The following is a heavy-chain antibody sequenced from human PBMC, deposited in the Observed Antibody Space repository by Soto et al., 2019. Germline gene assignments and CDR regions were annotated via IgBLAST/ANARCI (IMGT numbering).Heavy chain of an antibody. D-gene: IGHD6-19*01. CDR2: ISSSSSYI. J-gene: IGHJ4*02. V-gene: IGHV3-21*01. Sequence: GESLKISCAASGFTFSSYSMNWVRQAPGKGLEWVSSISSSSSYIYYADSVKGRFTISRDNAKNSLYLQMNSLRAEDTAVYYCARDPTGYSSGWYPYYWGQGTLVTVSS. CDR1: GFTFSSYS. CDR3: ARDPTGYSSGWYPYY.